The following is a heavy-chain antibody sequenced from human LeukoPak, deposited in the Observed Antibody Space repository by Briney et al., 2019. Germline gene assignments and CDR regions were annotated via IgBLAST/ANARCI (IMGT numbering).Heavy chain of an antibody. CDR2: IYYSGST. CDR1: GGSISSGDYY. CDR3: ARAGPITQIDY. V-gene: IGHV4-30-4*01. D-gene: IGHD3-10*01. Sequence: SETLSLTCTVSGGSISSGDYYWSWIRQPPGKGLEWIGYIYYSGSTYYNPSLKSRVTISVDTSKNQFSLKLSSVTAADTAVYYYARAGPITQIDYWGQGTLVTVSS. J-gene: IGHJ4*02.